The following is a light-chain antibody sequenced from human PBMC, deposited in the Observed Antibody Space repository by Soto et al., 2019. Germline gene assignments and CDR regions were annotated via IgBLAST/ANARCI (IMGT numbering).Light chain of an antibody. V-gene: IGLV2-8*01. Sequence: QSALTQPPSASGSPGQSVTISCTGAGIDVGQYNYVSWYQQHPGKAPKLLIHHVSRRPSGVPARFSGSKSGNTASLTVSGLQTEDEADYYCSSYGGFNNVLFGGGTKLTVL. CDR1: GIDVGQYNY. CDR2: HVS. J-gene: IGLJ2*01. CDR3: SSYGGFNNVL.